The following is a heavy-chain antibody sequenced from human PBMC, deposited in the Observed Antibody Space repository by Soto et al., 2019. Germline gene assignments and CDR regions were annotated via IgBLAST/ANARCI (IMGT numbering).Heavy chain of an antibody. D-gene: IGHD2-8*01. J-gene: IGHJ3*02. CDR3: ARGRKIVLMVYAPHDAFDI. CDR2: IIPIFGTA. Sequence: SVKVSCKASGGTFSSYAISWVRQAPGQGLEWMGGIIPIFGTANYAQKFQGRVTITADESTSTAYMELSSLRSEDTAVYYCARGRKIVLMVYAPHDAFDIWGQGTMATVSS. V-gene: IGHV1-69*13. CDR1: GGTFSSYA.